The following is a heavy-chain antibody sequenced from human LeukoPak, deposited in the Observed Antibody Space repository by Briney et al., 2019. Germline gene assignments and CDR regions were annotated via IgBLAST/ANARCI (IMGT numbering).Heavy chain of an antibody. D-gene: IGHD6-19*01. CDR3: ARENTHRLHIAVAASPGNFDY. CDR1: GGSFSGYY. Sequence: PSETLSLTCAVYGGSFSGYYWSWIRQPPGKGLEWIGEINHSGSTNYNPSLKSRVTISVDTSKNQFSLKLSSVTAADTAVYYCARENTHRLHIAVAASPGNFDYWGQGTLVTVSS. V-gene: IGHV4-34*01. J-gene: IGHJ4*02. CDR2: INHSGST.